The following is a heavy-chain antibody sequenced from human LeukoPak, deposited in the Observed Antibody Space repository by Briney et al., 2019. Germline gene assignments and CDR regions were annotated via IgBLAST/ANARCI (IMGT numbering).Heavy chain of an antibody. CDR1: GFTVSSNY. V-gene: IGHV3-66*04. D-gene: IGHD1-26*01. CDR2: IYSGGST. CDR3: ARRRDSGSLQHFDY. J-gene: IGHJ4*02. Sequence: GGSLRLSGAASGFTVSSNYMSWVRQAPGKGLEWASIIYSGGSTYYADSVKGRFTISRDNSKNTLYLQMNSLRAEDTAVYYCARRRDSGSLQHFDYWGQGTLVTVSS.